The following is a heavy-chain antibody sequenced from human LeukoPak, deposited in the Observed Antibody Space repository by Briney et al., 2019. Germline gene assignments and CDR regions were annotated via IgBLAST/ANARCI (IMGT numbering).Heavy chain of an antibody. D-gene: IGHD3-9*01. CDR2: IYTSGST. J-gene: IGHJ2*01. Sequence: PSETLSLTCTVSGGSISSGSYYWSWIRQPAGNGLEWIGRIYTSGSTNYNPSLKSRVTISVDTSKNQFSLKLSSVTAADTAVYYCARVSIYDILTGYSNYWYFDLWGRGTQVTVSS. CDR3: ARVSIYDILTGYSNYWYFDL. CDR1: GGSISSGSYY. V-gene: IGHV4-61*02.